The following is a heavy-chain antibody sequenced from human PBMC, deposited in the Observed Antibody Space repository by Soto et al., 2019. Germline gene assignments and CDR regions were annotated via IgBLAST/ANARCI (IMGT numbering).Heavy chain of an antibody. CDR2: IYYSGST. CDR1: GGSLSSYF. Sequence: SETLSLTCPVSGGSLSSYFWTWVREPPGKGLEWIGYIYYSGSTNYNPSLKSRVTISVDASKNQFSLKLSSVTAADTAVYYCARAGTSIVGATDAFDIWGQGTMVTLSS. J-gene: IGHJ3*02. D-gene: IGHD1-26*01. V-gene: IGHV4-59*01. CDR3: ARAGTSIVGATDAFDI.